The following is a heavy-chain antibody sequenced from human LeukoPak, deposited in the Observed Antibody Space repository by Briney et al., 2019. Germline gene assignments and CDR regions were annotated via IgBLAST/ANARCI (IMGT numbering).Heavy chain of an antibody. J-gene: IGHJ4*02. V-gene: IGHV4-34*01. D-gene: IGHD5-18*01. CDR2: INHSGRT. CDR1: GGSFIGYY. CDR3: ARGVDTAMVPSFDY. Sequence: PSETLSLTCAVSGGSFIGYYWSWIRQPPGKGLEWIGEINHSGRTNYNPSLKSRVTISVDTSKNQFSLKLSSVTAADTAVYYCARGVDTAMVPSFDYWGQGTLVTVSS.